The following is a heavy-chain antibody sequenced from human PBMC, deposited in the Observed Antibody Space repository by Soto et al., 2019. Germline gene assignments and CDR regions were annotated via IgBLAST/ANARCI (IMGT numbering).Heavy chain of an antibody. V-gene: IGHV3-30*09. CDR1: PFTFRSYS. CDR2: ISYDGSKE. Sequence: GGSLRLSCAASPFTFRSYSMHWVRQAPGKGLEWVTSISYDGSKESYADSVKGRFAVSRDNSKNTLYLQMNSPRPEDTAVYYCARYWNGGACYSASLDYWGQGTQVTVSS. J-gene: IGHJ4*02. CDR3: ARYWNGGACYSASLDY. D-gene: IGHD2-15*01.